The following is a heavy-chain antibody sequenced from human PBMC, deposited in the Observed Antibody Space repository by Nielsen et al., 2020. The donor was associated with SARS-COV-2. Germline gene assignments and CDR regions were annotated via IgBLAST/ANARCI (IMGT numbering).Heavy chain of an antibody. J-gene: IGHJ2*01. V-gene: IGHV3-23*03. D-gene: IGHD6-13*01. CDR1: GFTFSYYA. CDR3: ARESSSWPYWYLDL. Sequence: GGSLRLSCTASGFTFSYYAMSWVRQAPGKGLEWVSAIYSGGNTTYYGDSVKGRFIISRDNSKNTLYLQMNSLRAEDTAPYYCARESSSWPYWYLDLWGCGTLVTVSS. CDR2: IYSGGNTT.